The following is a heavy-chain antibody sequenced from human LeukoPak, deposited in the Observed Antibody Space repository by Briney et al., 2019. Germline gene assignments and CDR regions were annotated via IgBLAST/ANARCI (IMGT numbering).Heavy chain of an antibody. CDR1: GFTFSSYS. J-gene: IGHJ4*02. V-gene: IGHV3-21*01. CDR3: ARGPPRAPVDY. Sequence: SGGSLRLSCAASGFTFSSYSMNWVRQAPGKGLEWVSSTSSSSSYIYYADSVKGRFTISRDNAKNSLYLQMNSLRAEDTAVYYCARGPPRAPVDYWGQGTLVTVSS. CDR2: TSSSSSYI.